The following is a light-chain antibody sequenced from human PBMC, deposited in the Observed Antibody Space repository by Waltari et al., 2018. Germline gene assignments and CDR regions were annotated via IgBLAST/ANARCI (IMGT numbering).Light chain of an antibody. CDR2: GST. CDR3: QSYDTSLSVV. Sequence: HSVLTQPPSVSGAPGQRVTISCTGSGSNIGAGYDVHWYQHLPRAAPKLLIYGSTTRPLGVPDRFFGSTSGTSASLTITGLQAEDEADYYCQSYDTSLSVVFGGGTKLTVL. J-gene: IGLJ3*02. V-gene: IGLV1-40*01. CDR1: GSNIGAGYD.